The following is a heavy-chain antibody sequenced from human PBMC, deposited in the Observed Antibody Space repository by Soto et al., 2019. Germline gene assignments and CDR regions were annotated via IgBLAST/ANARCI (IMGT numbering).Heavy chain of an antibody. D-gene: IGHD6-13*01. CDR3: ARAPLAAAGSYADY. J-gene: IGHJ4*02. V-gene: IGHV3-53*04. CDR2: IYSGGGST. Sequence: GGSLRLSCAASGFTVSTNYMGWVRQAPGKGLEWVSVIYSGGGSTYYADSVKGRFTISRHNSKNTLYLQMNSLRAEDTAVYYCARAPLAAAGSYADYWGQGTLVTVSS. CDR1: GFTVSTNY.